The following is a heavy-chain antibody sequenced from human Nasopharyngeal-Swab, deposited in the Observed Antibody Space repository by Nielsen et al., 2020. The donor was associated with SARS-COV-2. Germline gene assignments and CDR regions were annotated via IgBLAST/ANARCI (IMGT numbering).Heavy chain of an antibody. CDR2: INAGNGNT. J-gene: IGHJ6*03. CDR3: ASSTAAGTNYYYYYMDV. D-gene: IGHD6-13*01. Sequence: WVRQAPGQRLEWMGWINAGNGNTKYSQKFQGRVIITRDTSASTAYMELSSLRSEDTAAYYCASSTAAGTNYYYYYMDVWGKGTTVTVSS. V-gene: IGHV1-3*01.